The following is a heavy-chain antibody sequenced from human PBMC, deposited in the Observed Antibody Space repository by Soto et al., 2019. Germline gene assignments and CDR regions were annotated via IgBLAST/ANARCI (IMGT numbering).Heavy chain of an antibody. D-gene: IGHD5-18*01. CDR3: ARESPVVTDV. CDR1: GGSFSGYY. V-gene: IGHV4-34*01. Sequence: SETLSLTCAVYGGSFSGYYWSWIRQPPGKGLEWIGEINHSGSTNHNPSLKSRVTISVDTSKNQFSLKLSSVTAADTAVYYCARESPVVTDVWGQGTTVTVSS. J-gene: IGHJ6*02. CDR2: INHSGST.